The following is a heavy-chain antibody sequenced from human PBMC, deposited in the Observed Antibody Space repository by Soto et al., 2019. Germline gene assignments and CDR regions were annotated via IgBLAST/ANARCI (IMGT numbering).Heavy chain of an antibody. V-gene: IGHV2-70*01. D-gene: IGHD3-3*01. CDR3: ARTTRLRFPYYYGMDV. CDR1: GFSLSTSGMC. J-gene: IGHJ6*02. CDR2: IDWDDDK. Sequence: GSGPTLVNPTQTLTLTCTFSGFSLSTSGMCVSWIRQPPGKALEWLALIDWDDDKYYSTSLKTRLTISKDTSKNQVVLTMTNMDPVDTATYYCARTTRLRFPYYYGMDVWGQGTTVTVSS.